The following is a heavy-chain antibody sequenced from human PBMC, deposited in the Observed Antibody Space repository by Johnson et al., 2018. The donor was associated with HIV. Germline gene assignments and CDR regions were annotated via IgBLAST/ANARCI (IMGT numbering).Heavy chain of an antibody. Sequence: VQLVESGGGLIQPGGSLRLSCAASEFTFHSYWMTWVRQAPGKGLEWVSAISGSGGNTYYADSVKGRFTISRDNSKNTLYLQMNSLRAEDTAVYYCAKGYGPGSPHGAFDIWGQGTMVTVSS. V-gene: IGHV3-23*04. J-gene: IGHJ3*02. CDR2: ISGSGGNT. CDR3: AKGYGPGSPHGAFDI. CDR1: EFTFHSYW. D-gene: IGHD3-10*01.